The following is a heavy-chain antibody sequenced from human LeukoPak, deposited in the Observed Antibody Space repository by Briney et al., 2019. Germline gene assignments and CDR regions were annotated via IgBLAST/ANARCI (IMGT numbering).Heavy chain of an antibody. Sequence: SETLSLTCAVYGGSFSGYYWSWIRQPPGKGLEWMGEINHSGSTNYNPSLKSRVTISVDTSKNQFSLKLSSVTAADTAVYYCARRFWGASYYYYYYMDVWGKGTTVTVSS. CDR3: ARRFWGASYYYYYYMDV. CDR2: INHSGST. V-gene: IGHV4-34*01. J-gene: IGHJ6*03. CDR1: GGSFSGYY. D-gene: IGHD3-16*01.